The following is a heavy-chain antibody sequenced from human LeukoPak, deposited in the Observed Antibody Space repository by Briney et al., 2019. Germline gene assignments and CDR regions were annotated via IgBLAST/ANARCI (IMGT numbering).Heavy chain of an antibody. CDR2: INHSGST. CDR1: GGSFSGYY. V-gene: IGHV4-34*01. D-gene: IGHD3-10*01. CDR3: ARKGFRGPKPFDY. Sequence: SETLSLTCAVYGGSFSGYYWSWIRQPPGKGLEWIGEINHSGSTNYNPSLKSRVTISVDTSKNQFSLKLSSVTAADTAVYYCARKGFRGPKPFDYWGQGTLVTVSP. J-gene: IGHJ4*02.